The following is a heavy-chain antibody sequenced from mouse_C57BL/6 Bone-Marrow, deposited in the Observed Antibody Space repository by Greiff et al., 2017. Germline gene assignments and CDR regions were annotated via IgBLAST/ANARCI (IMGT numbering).Heavy chain of an antibody. Sequence: QVQLQQSGAELVKPGASVKISCKASGYAFSSYWMNWVKQRPGKGLEWIGQIYPGDGDTNYNGKFKGKATLTADKSSSTAYMQLSSLTSEDSAVYFCAVTTVVAPDAMDYWGQGTSVTVSS. J-gene: IGHJ4*01. CDR3: AVTTVVAPDAMDY. CDR2: IYPGDGDT. V-gene: IGHV1-80*01. CDR1: GYAFSSYW. D-gene: IGHD1-1*01.